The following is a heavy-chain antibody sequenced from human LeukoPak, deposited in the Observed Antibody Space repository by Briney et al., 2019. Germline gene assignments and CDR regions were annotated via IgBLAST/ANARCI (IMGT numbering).Heavy chain of an antibody. Sequence: GGSLRLSCVASGFSFNNYRMTWVRQAPGKGLEWVSAISGSGGSTYYADSVKGRFTISRDNSKNTLYLQMNSLRAEDTAIYYCAKDRRDYDSSGLNWFDPWGQGTLVTVSS. V-gene: IGHV3-23*01. CDR1: GFSFNNYR. J-gene: IGHJ5*02. D-gene: IGHD3-22*01. CDR2: ISGSGGST. CDR3: AKDRRDYDSSGLNWFDP.